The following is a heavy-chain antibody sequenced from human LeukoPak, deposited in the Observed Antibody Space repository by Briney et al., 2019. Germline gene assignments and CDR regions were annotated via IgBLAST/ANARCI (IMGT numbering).Heavy chain of an antibody. CDR1: GFTFDDYA. V-gene: IGHV3-33*08. CDR2: IWYDGSNK. Sequence: GGSLRLSCAASGFTFDDYAMHWVRQAPGKGLEWVAVIWYDGSNKYYADSVKGRFTISRDNSKNTLYLQMNSLRAEDTAVYYCARRSPALDVWGKGTTVTVSS. CDR3: ARRSPALDV. J-gene: IGHJ6*04. D-gene: IGHD2-2*01.